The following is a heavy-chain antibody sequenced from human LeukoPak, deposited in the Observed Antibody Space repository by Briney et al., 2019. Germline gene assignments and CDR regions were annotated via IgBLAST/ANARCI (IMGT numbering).Heavy chain of an antibody. Sequence: SETLSLTCAVYGGSFSGYYWSWIRQPPGKGLEWIGEINHSGSTNYNPSLKSRVTMSVDTSKNQFSLKLSSVTAADTAVYSCARGSGRGEFDPWGQGTLVTVSS. CDR3: ARGSGRGEFDP. J-gene: IGHJ5*02. D-gene: IGHD3-16*01. V-gene: IGHV4-34*01. CDR1: GGSFSGYY. CDR2: INHSGST.